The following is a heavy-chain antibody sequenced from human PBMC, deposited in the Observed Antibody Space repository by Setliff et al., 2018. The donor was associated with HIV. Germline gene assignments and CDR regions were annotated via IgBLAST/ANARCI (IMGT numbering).Heavy chain of an antibody. CDR3: ARPNYYDSSGSFDY. CDR2: INWNGGST. J-gene: IGHJ4*02. D-gene: IGHD3-22*01. Sequence: GGSLRLSCAASGLTFSSYAMSWVRQAPGKGLEWVSGINWNGGSTGYADSVKGRFTISRDNAKNSLYLQMNSLRAEDTAVYYCARPNYYDSSGSFDYWGQGTLVTVSS. V-gene: IGHV3-20*04. CDR1: GLTFSSYA.